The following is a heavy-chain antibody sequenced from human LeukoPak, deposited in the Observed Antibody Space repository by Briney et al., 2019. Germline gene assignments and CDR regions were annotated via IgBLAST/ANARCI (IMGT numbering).Heavy chain of an antibody. V-gene: IGHV6-1*01. Sequence: SQTLSLTCAISGDSVSSNSAAWNWIRQSPSRGLEWLGRTYYRSRWYSDYAVSVERRITINPDTSKNQFTLQLNSVTPGDTAVYYCARGVISIDYWGQGTLVTVSS. CDR3: ARGVISIDY. J-gene: IGHJ4*02. CDR1: GDSVSSNSAA. D-gene: IGHD2-21*01. CDR2: TYYRSRWYS.